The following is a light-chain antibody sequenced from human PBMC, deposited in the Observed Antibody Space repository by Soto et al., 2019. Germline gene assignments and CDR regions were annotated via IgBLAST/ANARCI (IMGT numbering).Light chain of an antibody. CDR1: QGVSSSS. CDR2: GAS. J-gene: IGKJ1*01. V-gene: IGKV3-20*01. Sequence: EIVLTQSPGTLSLSPGERATLSCRASQGVSSSSLAWYQHKPGQAPRLLIYGASRRATGIPDRFSGSGSGTDFTLTISRLEPEDFAVYYCQQYGSSPGTFGQGTKVDNK. CDR3: QQYGSSPGT.